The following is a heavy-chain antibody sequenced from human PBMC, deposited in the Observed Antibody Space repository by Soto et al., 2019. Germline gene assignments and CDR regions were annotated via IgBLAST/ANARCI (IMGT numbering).Heavy chain of an antibody. D-gene: IGHD5-12*01. J-gene: IGHJ4*02. CDR1: GGSISSYY. Sequence: PSETLSLTCTVSGGSISSYYWSWIRQPPGKGLEWIGYIYYSGSTNYNPSLKSRVTISVDTSKNQFSLKLSSVTAADTAVYYCARQFRDGYNALGHWGQGTLVTVSS. V-gene: IGHV4-59*01. CDR2: IYYSGST. CDR3: ARQFRDGYNALGH.